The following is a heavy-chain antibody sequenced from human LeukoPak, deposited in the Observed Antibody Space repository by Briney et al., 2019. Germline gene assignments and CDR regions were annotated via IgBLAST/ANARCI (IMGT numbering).Heavy chain of an antibody. CDR3: ARDMVRGVIGY. D-gene: IGHD3-10*01. J-gene: IGHJ4*02. Sequence: SETLSLTCTVSGGSISSGGYYWSWIRQPPGKGLEWIGYIYHSGSTYYNPSLKSRVTISVDRSKNQFSLKLSSVTAADTAVYYCARDMVRGVIGYWGQGTLVTVSS. CDR1: GGSISSGGYY. V-gene: IGHV4-30-2*01. CDR2: IYHSGST.